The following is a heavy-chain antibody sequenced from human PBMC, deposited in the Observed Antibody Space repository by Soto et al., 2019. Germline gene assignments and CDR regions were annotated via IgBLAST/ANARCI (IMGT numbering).Heavy chain of an antibody. J-gene: IGHJ5*02. CDR1: GGSISSSSYY. Sequence: SETLSLTCTVSGGSISSSSYYWGWIRQPPGKGLEWIGSIYYSGSTYYNPSLKSRVTISVDTSKNQLSLKLSSVTAADTAVYYCARLLPIAAAGVGSLDPWGQGTLVTVSS. D-gene: IGHD6-13*01. CDR3: ARLLPIAAAGVGSLDP. CDR2: IYYSGST. V-gene: IGHV4-39*01.